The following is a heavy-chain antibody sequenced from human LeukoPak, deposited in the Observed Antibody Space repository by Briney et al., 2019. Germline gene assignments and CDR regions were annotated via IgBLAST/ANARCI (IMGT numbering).Heavy chain of an antibody. Sequence: GGSLRLSCAASGFTFSDYTLNWVRQAPGKGLEWVSPITGNSYYIFYADSLKGRFTISRDNAKNSLYLQMNSLRAEDTAVYYCARLWFGEFDYWGQGTLVTVSS. J-gene: IGHJ4*02. CDR2: ITGNSYYI. V-gene: IGHV3-21*01. CDR3: ARLWFGEFDY. D-gene: IGHD3-10*01. CDR1: GFTFSDYT.